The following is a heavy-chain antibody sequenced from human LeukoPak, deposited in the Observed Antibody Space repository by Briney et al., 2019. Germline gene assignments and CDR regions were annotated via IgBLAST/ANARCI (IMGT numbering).Heavy chain of an antibody. V-gene: IGHV4-4*07. D-gene: IGHD6-6*01. Sequence: PSETLSLTCTVSGGSISSYYWSWIRQPAGKGLEWIGRIYTSGSTNYNPSLKSRVTMSVDTSKNQFSLKLSSVTAADTAVYYCARDVSGGSSSDGWYYYYYYYMDVWGKGTTVTVSS. CDR3: ARDVSGGSSSDGWYYYYYYYMDV. CDR2: IYTSGST. J-gene: IGHJ6*03. CDR1: GGSISSYY.